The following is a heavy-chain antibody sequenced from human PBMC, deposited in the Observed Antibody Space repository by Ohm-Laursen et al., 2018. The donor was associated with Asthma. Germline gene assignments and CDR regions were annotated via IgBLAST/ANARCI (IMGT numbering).Heavy chain of an antibody. CDR1: GFTFSDYY. V-gene: IGHV3-11*01. D-gene: IGHD1-26*01. Sequence: SLRLSCAASGFTFSDYYMSFIRQAPGKGLEWVSYIGNSGSAIYYADSVKGRFTLSRGNAKNSLYLQMNSLRPEDTAVYYCARASGGYYIDYWGQGTLVTVSS. J-gene: IGHJ4*02. CDR2: IGNSGSAI. CDR3: ARASGGYYIDY.